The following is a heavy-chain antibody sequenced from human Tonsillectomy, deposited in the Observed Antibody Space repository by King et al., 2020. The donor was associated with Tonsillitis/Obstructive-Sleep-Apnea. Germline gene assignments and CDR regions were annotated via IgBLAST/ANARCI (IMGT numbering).Heavy chain of an antibody. Sequence: VQLQESGPGLVKPSETLSLTCTVSGGSISSYYWSWIRQPPGKGLEWIGYIYYSGSTKYNPSLKSRVTISVDTPNNQFSLKLNSVTAADTAVYYCASHYYGSESRIDHWGQGTLVTVSS. CDR3: ASHYYGSESRIDH. V-gene: IGHV4-59*01. J-gene: IGHJ4*02. CDR1: GGSISSYY. D-gene: IGHD3-10*01. CDR2: IYYSGST.